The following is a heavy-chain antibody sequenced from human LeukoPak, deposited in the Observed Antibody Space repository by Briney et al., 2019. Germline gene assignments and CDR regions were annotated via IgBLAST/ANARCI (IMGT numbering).Heavy chain of an antibody. Sequence: SETLSLTCTVSGGSISRSSYYWGWIRQPPGKGLEWIGSIYYSGSTYYNPSLKSRVTISVDTSKNQFSLKLSSVTAADTAVYYCGRHDGNVVVTAYLFDYWGQGTLVTVSS. D-gene: IGHD2-21*02. CDR2: IYYSGST. CDR1: GGSISRSSYY. V-gene: IGHV4-39*01. CDR3: GRHDGNVVVTAYLFDY. J-gene: IGHJ4*02.